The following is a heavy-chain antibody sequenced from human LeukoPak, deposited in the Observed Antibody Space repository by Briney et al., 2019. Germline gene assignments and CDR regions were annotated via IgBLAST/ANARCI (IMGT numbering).Heavy chain of an antibody. Sequence: PSQTLSLTCAVSGGSISSGCYSWSWIRQPPGEGLEWIGYIYHSGSTYYNPSLKSRVTISVDRSKNQFSLKLSSVTAADTAVYYCARANLYCSGGSCYSGNYWYFDLWGRGTLVTVSS. D-gene: IGHD2-15*01. CDR2: IYHSGST. V-gene: IGHV4-30-2*01. CDR3: ARANLYCSGGSCYSGNYWYFDL. CDR1: GGSISSGCYS. J-gene: IGHJ2*01.